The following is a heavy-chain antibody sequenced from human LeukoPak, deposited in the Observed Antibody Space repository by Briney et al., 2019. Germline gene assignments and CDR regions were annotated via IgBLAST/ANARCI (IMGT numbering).Heavy chain of an antibody. V-gene: IGHV3-23*01. CDR3: AKDRGRYYYDSSGYYPNFDY. CDR2: ISGSGGST. Sequence: GGSPRLSCAASGFTFSSYAMSWVRQAPGKGLEWVSAISGSGGSTYYADSVKGRFTISRDNSKNTLYLQMNSLRAEDTAVYYCAKDRGRYYYDSSGYYPNFDYWGQGTLVTVSS. J-gene: IGHJ4*02. CDR1: GFTFSSYA. D-gene: IGHD3-22*01.